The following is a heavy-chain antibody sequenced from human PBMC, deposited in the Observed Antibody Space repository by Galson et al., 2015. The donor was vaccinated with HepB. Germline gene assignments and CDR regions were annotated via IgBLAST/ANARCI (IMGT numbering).Heavy chain of an antibody. CDR3: ARVRRTYPITVVRGVSAMDV. Sequence: SETLSLTCGVDGGSFSAYYWSWIRQPPGKGLEWLGEINHSGNTNYNPSLKSRVPISVDTSKNQFSLRLSSVSAADTAVYYCARVRRTYPITVVRGVSAMDVWGQGTTVTVSS. CDR1: GGSFSAYY. V-gene: IGHV4-34*01. CDR2: INHSGNT. J-gene: IGHJ6*02. D-gene: IGHD3-10*01.